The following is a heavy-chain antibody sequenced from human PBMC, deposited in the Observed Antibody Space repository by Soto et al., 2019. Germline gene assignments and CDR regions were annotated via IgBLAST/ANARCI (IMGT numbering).Heavy chain of an antibody. CDR1: GFTFSSYG. J-gene: IGHJ4*02. CDR3: AKPHLVLMVYALDY. V-gene: IGHV3-30*18. Sequence: PGGSLRLSCAASGFTFSSYGMHWVRQAPGKGLEWVAVISYDGSNKYYADSVKGRFTISRDNSKNTLYLQMNSLRAEDTAVYYCAKPHLVLMVYALDYWGQGTLVTVSS. D-gene: IGHD2-8*01. CDR2: ISYDGSNK.